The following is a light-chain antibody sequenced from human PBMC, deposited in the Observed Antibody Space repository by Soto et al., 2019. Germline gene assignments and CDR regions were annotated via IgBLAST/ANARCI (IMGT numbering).Light chain of an antibody. CDR3: QQFVTSPTWT. Sequence: EIVLTQSPGTLSLSPGERATLSCRASQSVSSSYLAWYQQKPGQAPRLLIYGASSRATGIPDRFSGSGSGTDFTLTISRLEPEDFALYYCQQFVTSPTWTFGQGTKVDIK. CDR2: GAS. V-gene: IGKV3-20*01. CDR1: QSVSSSY. J-gene: IGKJ1*01.